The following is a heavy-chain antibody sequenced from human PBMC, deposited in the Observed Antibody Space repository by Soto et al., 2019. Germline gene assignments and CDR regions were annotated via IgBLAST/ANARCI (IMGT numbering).Heavy chain of an antibody. J-gene: IGHJ3*02. CDR2: IYWSGNT. D-gene: IGHD4-17*01. V-gene: IGHV4-31*03. Sequence: QVRLQESGPGLVKPSQTLSLTCRVSGDSTSRGGYYWSWIRQHPGKVLEWIGYIYWSGNTYFNPSLKSRVSISLGTSSNQFSLNLTSVTAADTAVYYCARGAADYGDAFDIWGQGTTVTVSS. CDR3: ARGAADYGDAFDI. CDR1: GDSTSRGGYY.